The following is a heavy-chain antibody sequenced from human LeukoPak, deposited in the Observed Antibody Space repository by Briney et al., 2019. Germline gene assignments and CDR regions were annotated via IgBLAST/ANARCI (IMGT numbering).Heavy chain of an antibody. D-gene: IGHD6-19*01. CDR3: AKDWGASGWYNWFDS. J-gene: IGHJ5*01. Sequence: PGGSLRLSCAASGFTFSSYWMSWVRQAPGKGLEWVANIKQDGSEKYYVDSVKGRFTISRDNAKNSLYLQMNSLTTEDTAIYYCAKDWGASGWYNWFDSWGQGTQVTVSS. V-gene: IGHV3-7*01. CDR1: GFTFSSYW. CDR2: IKQDGSEK.